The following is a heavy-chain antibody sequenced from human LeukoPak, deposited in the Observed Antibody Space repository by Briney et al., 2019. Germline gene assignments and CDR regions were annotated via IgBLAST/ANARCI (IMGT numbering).Heavy chain of an antibody. V-gene: IGHV1-2*02. CDR2: INPNSGGT. D-gene: IGHD3-3*01. Sequence: GASVKVSCKASGYTFTGYYMHWVRQAPGQGLEWMGWINPNSGGTNYAQKFQGRVTMTEDTSTDTAYMELSSLRSEDTAVYYCATWGITIFGVVDGGFDYWGQGTLVTVSS. J-gene: IGHJ4*02. CDR1: GYTFTGYY. CDR3: ATWGITIFGVVDGGFDY.